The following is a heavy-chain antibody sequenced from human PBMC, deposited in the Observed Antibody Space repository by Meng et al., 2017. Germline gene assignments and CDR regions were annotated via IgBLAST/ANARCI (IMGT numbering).Heavy chain of an antibody. CDR3: ARVPYGDPPYFDY. V-gene: IGHV3-9*01. J-gene: IGHJ4*02. CDR1: GFTFDDYA. Sequence: SLKISCAASGFTFDDYAMNWVRQAPGKGLEWVSGISWNSGSIGYADSVKGRFTISRDNSKNTLYLQMNSLRAEDTAVYYCARVPYGDPPYFDYWGQGTLVTVSS. CDR2: ISWNSGSI. D-gene: IGHD4-17*01.